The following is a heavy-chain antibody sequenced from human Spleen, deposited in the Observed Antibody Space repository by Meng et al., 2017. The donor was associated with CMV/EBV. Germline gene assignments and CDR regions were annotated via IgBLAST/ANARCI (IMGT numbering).Heavy chain of an antibody. CDR1: GFTFRSYN. V-gene: IGHV3-21*01. CDR2: ISSSSRYI. J-gene: IGHJ4*02. Sequence: GESLKISCAASGFTFRSYNINWVRQAPGKGLEWVSSISSSSRYIHYADSVKGRFTISRDNAKNSLSLQMSSLRAEDTAVYYCARDYGGPNYYDSSGYVDYWGQGTLVTVSS. D-gene: IGHD3-22*01. CDR3: ARDYGGPNYYDSSGYVDY.